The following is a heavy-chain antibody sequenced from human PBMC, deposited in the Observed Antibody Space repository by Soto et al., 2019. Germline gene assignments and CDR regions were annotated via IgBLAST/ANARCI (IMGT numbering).Heavy chain of an antibody. Sequence: GGSLRLSCAASGFTFSNYGINWVRQAPGRGLEWISFISYSSATIHYADSVRGRFTISRDNANNSLYLEMSSLRDEDAAVYFCARDSSKYTYGSFYFDYWGQGTLVTVSS. CDR3: ARDSSKYTYGSFYFDY. J-gene: IGHJ4*02. CDR2: ISYSSATI. D-gene: IGHD5-18*01. V-gene: IGHV3-48*02. CDR1: GFTFSNYG.